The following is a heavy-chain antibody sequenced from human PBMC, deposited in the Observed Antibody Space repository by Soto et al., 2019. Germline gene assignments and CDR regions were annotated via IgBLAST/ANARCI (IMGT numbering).Heavy chain of an antibody. CDR3: AKDGKYSSSSHWFDP. CDR2: ISGSGGST. CDR1: GFTFSSYA. V-gene: IGHV3-23*01. Sequence: PGGSLRLSCAASGFTFSSYAMSWVRQAPGKGLEWVSAISGSGGSTYYADSVKGRFTISRDNSKNTLYLQMNSLRAEDTAVYYCAKDGKYSSSSHWFDPWGQGTLVTVSS. D-gene: IGHD6-6*01. J-gene: IGHJ5*02.